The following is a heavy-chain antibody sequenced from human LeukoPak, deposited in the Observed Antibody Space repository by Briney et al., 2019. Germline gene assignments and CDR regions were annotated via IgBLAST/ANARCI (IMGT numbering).Heavy chain of an antibody. CDR3: ARAMVRGVITATDY. Sequence: GRSLRLSCAASGFTFSSYAMHWVRQAPGKGLEWVAVISYDGSNKYYAGSVKGRFTISRDNSKNTLYLQMNSLRAEDTAVYYCARAMVRGVITATDYWGQGTLVTVSS. J-gene: IGHJ4*02. CDR1: GFTFSSYA. CDR2: ISYDGSNK. V-gene: IGHV3-30*04. D-gene: IGHD3-10*01.